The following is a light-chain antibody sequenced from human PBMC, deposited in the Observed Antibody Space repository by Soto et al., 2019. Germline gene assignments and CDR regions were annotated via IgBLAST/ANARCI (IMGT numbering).Light chain of an antibody. V-gene: IGLV4-69*01. Sequence: QSVLTQSPSASASLGASVKLTCTLSSGHSSYAIAWHQQQPEKGPRFLMKLKSDGSHIKGDGIPDRFSGSSSGAERYLTISRLQSEDESDYYCQTWGTGIRVFGGGTKLPVL. CDR3: QTWGTGIRV. CDR1: SGHSSYA. J-gene: IGLJ2*01. CDR2: LKSDGSH.